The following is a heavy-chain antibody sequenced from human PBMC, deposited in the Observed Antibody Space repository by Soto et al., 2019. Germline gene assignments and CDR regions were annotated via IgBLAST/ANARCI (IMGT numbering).Heavy chain of an antibody. J-gene: IGHJ6*02. D-gene: IGHD4-17*01. Sequence: EVQLVESGGGLVQPGRSLRLSCAASGFTFDDYGMHWVRQAPGRGLEWVSGISWNSGSIDYADSVKGRFTISRDNAKNSVYLQMNSLRAEDTALYYCAKGHRVTTRGMDVWGQGTTVNVSS. CDR3: AKGHRVTTRGMDV. CDR1: GFTFDDYG. V-gene: IGHV3-9*01. CDR2: ISWNSGSI.